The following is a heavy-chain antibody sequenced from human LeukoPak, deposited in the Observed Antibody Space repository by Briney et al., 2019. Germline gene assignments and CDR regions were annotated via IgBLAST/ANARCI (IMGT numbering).Heavy chain of an antibody. Sequence: GGSLRLSCTASGFTFSSYAMSWVRLAPGKGLEWVSTITPGGGTYYADSVKGRFTISRDNSKNTLYLQMNSLTAEDTAIYYCVSGGDYHVRLCTYWGQGTLVTVSS. CDR2: ITPGGGT. CDR1: GFTFSSYA. J-gene: IGHJ4*01. CDR3: VSGGDYHVRLCTY. D-gene: IGHD3-10*02. V-gene: IGHV3-23*01.